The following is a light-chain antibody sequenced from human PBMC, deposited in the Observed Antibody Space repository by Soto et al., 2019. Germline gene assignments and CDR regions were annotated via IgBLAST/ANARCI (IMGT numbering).Light chain of an antibody. V-gene: IGKV3-15*01. J-gene: IGKJ1*01. CDR3: QQSNNWPKT. CDR1: QSVNSN. Sequence: EIVMTQSPATLSVSPGETATLSCGASQSVNSNLAWYQQKPGQAPRLLISDASTRAAGLPARFSGSGSGTEFTLTISSLQSEDFAVYFCQQSNNWPKTFGQGTKVEIK. CDR2: DAS.